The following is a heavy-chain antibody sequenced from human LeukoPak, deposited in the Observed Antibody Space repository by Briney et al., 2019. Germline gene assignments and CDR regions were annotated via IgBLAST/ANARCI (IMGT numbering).Heavy chain of an antibody. CDR1: GGSISNYY. J-gene: IGHJ4*02. CDR3: ASSPPYGDYAWTYDY. CDR2: IYTSGST. Sequence: SETLSLTCTVSGGSISNYYWTWIRQPAGKGLEWIGRIYTSGSTNYNPSLKSRVTMSVDTSKNQFSLKLSSVTAADTAVYYCASSPPYGDYAWTYDYWGQGTLVTVSS. D-gene: IGHD4-17*01. V-gene: IGHV4-4*07.